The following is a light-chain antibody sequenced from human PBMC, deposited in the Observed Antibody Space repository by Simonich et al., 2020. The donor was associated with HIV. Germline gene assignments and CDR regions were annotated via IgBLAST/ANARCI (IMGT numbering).Light chain of an antibody. V-gene: IGKV3D-20*01. CDR3: QQYGSSPYT. J-gene: IGKJ2*01. CDR2: DAS. Sequence: EIVMTQSPATLSVSPGERATLSCRASQSVSSNSLAWYQQTPGLAPRLLIYDASSRATGIPARFSGFGSGTDFTLTISRLEPEDFAVYYCQQYGSSPYTFGQGTKLEIK. CDR1: QSVSSNS.